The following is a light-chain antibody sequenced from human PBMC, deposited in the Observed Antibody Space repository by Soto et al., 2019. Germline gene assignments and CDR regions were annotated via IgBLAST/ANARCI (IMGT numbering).Light chain of an antibody. CDR3: NSYAGGLVL. CDR1: SSDVGGYNY. CDR2: DVN. V-gene: IGLV2-11*01. Sequence: QSALTQPRSVSGSPGQSVTISCTGTSSDVGGYNYVSWYQQQLGKAPKLLIYDVNKRPSGVPPRFSGSKSANTASLTISGLQAADEADYYCNSYAGGLVLFGGGTKVTVL. J-gene: IGLJ2*01.